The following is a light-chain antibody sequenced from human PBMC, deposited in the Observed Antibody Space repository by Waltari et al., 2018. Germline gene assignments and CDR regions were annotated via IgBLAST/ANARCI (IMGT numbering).Light chain of an antibody. J-gene: IGLJ7*01. CDR3: GTWDSSLSGAV. CDR1: SSNIWNNY. V-gene: IGLV1-51*02. CDR2: EES. Sequence: QSVLTQPPSVSAAPGQRVTISCSGGSSNIWNNYVSWYRQFPGTAPKLLIYEESGRPSGIPCRCSGSKSGTSGTLDITGLQAGDEADYYCGTWDSSLSGAVFGGGTHLTVL.